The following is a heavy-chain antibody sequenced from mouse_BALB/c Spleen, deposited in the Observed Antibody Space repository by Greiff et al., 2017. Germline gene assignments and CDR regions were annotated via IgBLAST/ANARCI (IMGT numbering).Heavy chain of an antibody. CDR2: IWGDGST. Sequence: VQLQESGPGLVAPSQSLSITCTVSGFSLTSYGVSWVRQPPGKGLEWLGVIWGDGSTNYHSALISRLSISKDNSKSQVFLKLNSLQTDDTATYYCAKQLITTVVATPCWYCDVWGAGTTVTVSS. CDR3: AKQLITTVVATPCWYCDV. D-gene: IGHD1-1*01. V-gene: IGHV2-3*01. J-gene: IGHJ1*01. CDR1: GFSLTSYG.